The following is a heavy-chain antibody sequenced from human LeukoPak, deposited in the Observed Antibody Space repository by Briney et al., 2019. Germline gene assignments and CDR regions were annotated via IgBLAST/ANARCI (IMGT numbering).Heavy chain of an antibody. Sequence: GGSLRLSCAASGFTFSGYGMHWFRQAPGKGLEWVAVISYDGSNKYYADSVKGRFTISRDNSKNTLYLQMNSLRAGDTAVYYCVIKAADDYWGQGTLVTVSS. D-gene: IGHD2-15*01. CDR1: GFTFSGYG. CDR3: VIKAADDY. V-gene: IGHV3-30*03. J-gene: IGHJ4*02. CDR2: ISYDGSNK.